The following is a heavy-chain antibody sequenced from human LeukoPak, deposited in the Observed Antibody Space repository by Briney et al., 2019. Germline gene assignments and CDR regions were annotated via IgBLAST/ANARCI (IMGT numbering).Heavy chain of an antibody. Sequence: PSETLSLTCTVSGGSISSSNYYWGWIRQPPGKGLEWIGSIYYSGSTYYNPSLKSRVTISVDTSKSQFSLELRSVTAADTAVYYCARTTYYFDSGDYSNYYVDVFDIWGQGTMVTVSS. CDR2: IYYSGST. J-gene: IGHJ3*02. V-gene: IGHV4-39*01. CDR3: ARTTYYFDSGDYSNYYVDVFDI. D-gene: IGHD3-22*01. CDR1: GGSISSSNYY.